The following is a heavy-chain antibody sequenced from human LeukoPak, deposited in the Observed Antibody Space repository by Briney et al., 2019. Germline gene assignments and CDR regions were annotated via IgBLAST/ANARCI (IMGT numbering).Heavy chain of an antibody. CDR3: AREDSYGHYFDY. CDR1: GGAISSYY. Sequence: SKTLSLTWAVSGGAISSYYWSWIRHPQEKGLEWIGYIYYSGSTNYNPSLKSRVTISVDTSKNQFSLKLSSVTAADTAVYYCAREDSYGHYFDYWGQGTLVTVSS. J-gene: IGHJ4*02. V-gene: IGHV4-59*01. CDR2: IYYSGST. D-gene: IGHD5-18*01.